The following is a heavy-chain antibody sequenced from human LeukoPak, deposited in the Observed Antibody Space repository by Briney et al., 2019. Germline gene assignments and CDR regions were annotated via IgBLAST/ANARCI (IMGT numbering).Heavy chain of an antibody. CDR2: ISGSGGST. J-gene: IGHJ4*02. CDR1: GFTFSSYA. D-gene: IGHD6-13*01. V-gene: IGHV3-23*01. Sequence: GGSLRLSCAASGFTFSSYAMIWVRQAPGKGLEWVSAISGSGGSTYYADSVKGRFTISRDNSKNTLYLQMNSLRAEDTAVYYCAKDVIPIAAAGTEFDYWGQGTLVTVSS. CDR3: AKDVIPIAAAGTEFDY.